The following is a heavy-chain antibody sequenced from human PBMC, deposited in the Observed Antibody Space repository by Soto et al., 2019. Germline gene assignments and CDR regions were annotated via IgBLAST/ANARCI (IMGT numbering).Heavy chain of an antibody. CDR3: ARAYSSSWYVYDY. D-gene: IGHD6-13*01. J-gene: IGHJ4*02. V-gene: IGHV4-4*02. CDR1: GGSINSSNW. Sequence: KPSETLSLTCAVSGGSINSSNWWSWVRQPPGKGLEWIGEIYHSGSTNYNPSLKSRVTISVDKSKNQFSLKLSSVTAADTAVYYCARAYSSSWYVYDYWGQGTLVTVSS. CDR2: IYHSGST.